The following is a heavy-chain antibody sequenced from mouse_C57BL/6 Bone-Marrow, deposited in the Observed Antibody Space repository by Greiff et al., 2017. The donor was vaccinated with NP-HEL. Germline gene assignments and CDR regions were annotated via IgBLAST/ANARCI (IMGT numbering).Heavy chain of an antibody. J-gene: IGHJ2*01. CDR1: GYTFTDYN. V-gene: IGHV1-18*01. D-gene: IGHD1-1*01. Sequence: EVQLQQSGPELVKPGASVKIPCKASGYTFTDYNMDWAKQSHGKSLEWIGDINPNNGGTIYNQKFKGKATLTVDKSSSTAYMELRSLTSEDTAVYYCARSITTVVAIDYWGQGTTLTVSS. CDR3: ARSITTVVAIDY. CDR2: INPNNGGT.